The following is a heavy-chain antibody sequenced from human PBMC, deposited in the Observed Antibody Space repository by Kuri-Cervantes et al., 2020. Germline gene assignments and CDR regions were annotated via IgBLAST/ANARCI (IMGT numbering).Heavy chain of an antibody. V-gene: IGHV3-9*01. D-gene: IGHD1-26*01. Sequence: GGSLRLSCAASGFTFDDYAMHWVRQAPGKGLEWVSGISWNSGSIGYADSVKGRFTISRDNAKNSLYLQMNSLRAEDTAVYYCAREDRSYLLRYWGQGTLVTVSS. CDR3: AREDRSYLLRY. J-gene: IGHJ4*02. CDR1: GFTFDDYA. CDR2: ISWNSGSI.